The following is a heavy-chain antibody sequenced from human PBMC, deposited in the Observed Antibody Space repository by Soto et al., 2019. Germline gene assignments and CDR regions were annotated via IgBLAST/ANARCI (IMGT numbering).Heavy chain of an antibody. CDR3: AKDWRTFDY. V-gene: IGHV3-30*18. CDR1: GFTFSSYG. J-gene: IGHJ4*02. CDR2: ISYDGSNK. Sequence: QVQLVESGGGVVQPGRSLRLSCAASGFTFSSYGMHWVRQAPGKGLEWVAVISYDGSNKYYVDSVKGRFTISRDNSKNTLYLQMNSLRAEDTAVYYCAKDWRTFDYWGQGTLVTVSS.